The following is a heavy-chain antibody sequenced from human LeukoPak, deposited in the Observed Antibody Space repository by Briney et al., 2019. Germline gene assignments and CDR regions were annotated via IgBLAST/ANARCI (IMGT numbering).Heavy chain of an antibody. CDR1: GGSISSGGYY. V-gene: IGHV4-31*03. D-gene: IGHD3-22*01. CDR2: IYYSGST. J-gene: IGHJ4*02. CDR3: ARGLTQYDSSGYSYYFDC. Sequence: SETLSLTCTVSGGSISSGGYYWSWLRQHPGKGLEWIGYIYYSGSTYYNPSLKSRVTISVDTSKNQFSLKLSSVTAADTAVYYCARGLTQYDSSGYSYYFDCWGQGTLVTVSS.